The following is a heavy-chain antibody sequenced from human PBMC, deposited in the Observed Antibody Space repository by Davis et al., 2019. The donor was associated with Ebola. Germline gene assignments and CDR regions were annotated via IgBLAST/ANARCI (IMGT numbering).Heavy chain of an antibody. Sequence: GGSLRLSCAASGFTFDSYTMNWVRQAPGKGLEWVSSISNTRSYIYYADSVKGRFTISRDNAKNSLYLQMSSLRAEDTAVYYCARSVSGPDYWGQGTLVTVSS. CDR1: GFTFDSYT. CDR3: ARSVSGPDY. D-gene: IGHD5/OR15-5a*01. CDR2: ISNTRSYI. J-gene: IGHJ4*02. V-gene: IGHV3-21*04.